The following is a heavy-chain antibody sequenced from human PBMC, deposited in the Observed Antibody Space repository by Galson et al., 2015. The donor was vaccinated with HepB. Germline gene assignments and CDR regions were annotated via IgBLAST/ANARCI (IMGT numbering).Heavy chain of an antibody. D-gene: IGHD3-10*01. J-gene: IGHJ5*02. CDR1: GFTFSSYA. V-gene: IGHV3-23*01. Sequence: SLRLSCAASGFTFSSYAMSWLRQAPGKGLEWVSALSGGGAEYYTDSVKGRFTISRDNSKNTLYLQMNSLRAEDTAIYYCAKDRESYYGLGNWFDPWGQGTLVTVSS. CDR3: AKDRESYYGLGNWFDP. CDR2: LSGGGAE.